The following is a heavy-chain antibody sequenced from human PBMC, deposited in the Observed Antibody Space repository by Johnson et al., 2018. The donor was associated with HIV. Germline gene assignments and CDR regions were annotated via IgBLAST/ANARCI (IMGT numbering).Heavy chain of an antibody. CDR2: IWYDGSNK. Sequence: QVQLVESGGGLVKPGGSLRLSCAASGFTFSDYYMSWIRQAPGKGLEWVAVIWYDGSNKYYADSVKGRFTISRDNAKNSLYLQMNSLRAEDTALYYCARDREVGARSGAFDIWGQRTMVTVSS. V-gene: IGHV3-11*01. CDR3: ARDREVGARSGAFDI. CDR1: GFTFSDYY. D-gene: IGHD1-26*01. J-gene: IGHJ3*02.